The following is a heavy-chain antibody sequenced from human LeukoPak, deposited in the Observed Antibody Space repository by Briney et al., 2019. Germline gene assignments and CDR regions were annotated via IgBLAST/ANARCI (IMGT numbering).Heavy chain of an antibody. CDR3: AKVSAVGGFYYYGMDV. CDR2: ISYDGSIK. D-gene: IGHD6-19*01. CDR1: GFTFSTFG. V-gene: IGHV3-30*18. J-gene: IGHJ6*02. Sequence: GGPLRLSCAASGFTFSTFGMHWVRQAPGKGLDWVALISYDGSIKYYADSVKGRFTISRDNSKNTLYLQMNSLRDEDTAVYYCAKVSAVGGFYYYGMDVWGQGTTVTVSS.